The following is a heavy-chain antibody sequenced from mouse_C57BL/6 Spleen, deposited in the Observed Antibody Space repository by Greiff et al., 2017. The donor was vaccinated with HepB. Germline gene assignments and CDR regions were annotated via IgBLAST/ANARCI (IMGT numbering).Heavy chain of an antibody. J-gene: IGHJ2*01. V-gene: IGHV14-1*01. CDR1: GFNIKDYY. CDR2: IDPEDGDT. D-gene: IGHD1-1*01. CDR3: TTGITTVVAPGFGY. Sequence: EVQLQQSGAELVRPGASVKLSCTASGFNIKDYYMHWVKQRPEQGLEWIGRIDPEDGDTEYAPKFQGKATMTADTSSNTAYLQLSSLTSEDTAVYYCTTGITTVVAPGFGYWGQGTTLTVSS.